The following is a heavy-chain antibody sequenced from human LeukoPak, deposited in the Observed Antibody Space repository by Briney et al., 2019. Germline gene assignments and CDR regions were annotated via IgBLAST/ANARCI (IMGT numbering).Heavy chain of an antibody. CDR2: ISAGGGST. CDR3: AKDRGNYYDSPRFDP. V-gene: IGHV3-23*01. Sequence: GGSLRLSCAASGFTFSSYAMSWVRQAPGRGLEWVSSISAGGGSTYYADSVKGRFTISRDNSKNTLYLQFNSLRAEDTAVNYCAKDRGNYYDSPRFDPWGQGTLVTVSS. J-gene: IGHJ5*02. D-gene: IGHD3-22*01. CDR1: GFTFSSYA.